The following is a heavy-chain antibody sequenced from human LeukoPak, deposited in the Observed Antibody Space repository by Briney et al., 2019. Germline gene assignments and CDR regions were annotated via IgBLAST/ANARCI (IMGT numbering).Heavy chain of an antibody. Sequence: SEPLSLTCTVSGGSISSYYWSWIRQPPGKGLEWIGYIYYSGSTNYNPSLKSRVTISVDTSKNQFSLKLSSVTAADTAVYYCARVPRGSYFGYYYYGMDVWGQGTTVTVSS. CDR1: GGSISSYY. CDR3: ARVPRGSYFGYYYYGMDV. V-gene: IGHV4-59*01. D-gene: IGHD1-26*01. J-gene: IGHJ6*02. CDR2: IYYSGST.